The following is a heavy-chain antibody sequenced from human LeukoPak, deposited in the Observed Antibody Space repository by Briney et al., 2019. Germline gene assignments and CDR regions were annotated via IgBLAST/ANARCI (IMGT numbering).Heavy chain of an antibody. D-gene: IGHD6-25*01. CDR2: INPSGGST. Sequence: GASVKVSSKASVYTSTSYYMHWVRQAPGQGLEWMGIINPSGGSTSYAQNFQGRVTMTRDMSTSTVYMELSSLRSEDTAVYYCARAPGIAADLDYWGQGTLVTVSS. CDR1: VYTSTSYY. J-gene: IGHJ4*01. V-gene: IGHV1-46*01. CDR3: ARAPGIAADLDY.